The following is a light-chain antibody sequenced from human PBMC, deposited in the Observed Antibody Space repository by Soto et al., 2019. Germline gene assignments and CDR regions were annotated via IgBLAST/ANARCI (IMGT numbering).Light chain of an antibody. V-gene: IGKV1-17*02. CDR2: ASS. Sequence: DIQMTQSPSSLSASVGDRVTITCRASQDIGDDLDWFQQKPGKTPKRLIYASSGLQSGAPARFSGSGSGTEFALTIRNLYPEDFATYYCLQHNSLPFTFGPGTKVDVK. J-gene: IGKJ3*01. CDR1: QDIGDD. CDR3: LQHNSLPFT.